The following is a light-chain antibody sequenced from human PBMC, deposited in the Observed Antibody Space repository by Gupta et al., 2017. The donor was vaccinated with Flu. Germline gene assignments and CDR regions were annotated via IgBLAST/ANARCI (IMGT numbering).Light chain of an antibody. J-gene: IGLJ1*01. CDR1: NSNIGRDF. V-gene: IGLV1-47*01. Sequence: NSNIGRDFVHWYQQLPGPAPKLLIYLNNQRPSGVPDRFSGSKSCTSASLTIRSLRSSDEADYYCISWDASLSGYVFGTGTKVTVL. CDR3: ISWDASLSGYV. CDR2: LNN.